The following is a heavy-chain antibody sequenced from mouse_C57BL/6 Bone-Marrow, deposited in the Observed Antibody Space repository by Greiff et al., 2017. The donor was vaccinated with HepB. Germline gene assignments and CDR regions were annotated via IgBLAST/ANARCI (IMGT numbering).Heavy chain of an antibody. CDR1: GYAFSSYW. CDR3: APIYYDYDGNFDY. CDR2: IYPGDGDT. V-gene: IGHV1-80*01. J-gene: IGHJ2*01. D-gene: IGHD2-4*01. Sequence: VQLQQSGAELVKPGASVKISCKASGYAFSSYWMNWVKQRPGKGLEWIGQIYPGDGDTNYNGKFKGKATLTADKSSSTAYMQLSSLTSEDSAVYFCAPIYYDYDGNFDYWGQGTTLTVSS.